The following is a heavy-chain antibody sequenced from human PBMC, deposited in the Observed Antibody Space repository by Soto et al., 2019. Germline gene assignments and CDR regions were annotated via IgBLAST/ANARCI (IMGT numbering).Heavy chain of an antibody. D-gene: IGHD4-17*01. CDR3: ARQGLRPYYYYGMDV. V-gene: IGHV4-39*01. CDR1: GGSISSSSYS. Sequence: SETLSLTCTVSGGSISSSSYSWGWIRQPPGKGLEWIGSIYYSGSTYYNPSLKSRVTISVDTSKNQFSLKLSSVTAADTAVYYCARQGLRPYYYYGMDVWGQGTTVTVSS. J-gene: IGHJ6*02. CDR2: IYYSGST.